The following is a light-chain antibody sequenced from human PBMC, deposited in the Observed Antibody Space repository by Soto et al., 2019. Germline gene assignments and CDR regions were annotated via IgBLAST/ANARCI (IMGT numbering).Light chain of an antibody. CDR1: QRLLHRSNNKDY. CDR2: WAS. CDR3: LQYYDPPWT. V-gene: IGKV4-1*01. Sequence: DFVMTQSPDSQAVSLGERATINCKSSQRLLHRSNNKDYLSWYQLKTGQPPKLLIYWASTREYGVPDRFSGNGSGTDFTLPISSRQAEDVAVYYCLQYYDPPWTFGQGTKVE. J-gene: IGKJ1*01.